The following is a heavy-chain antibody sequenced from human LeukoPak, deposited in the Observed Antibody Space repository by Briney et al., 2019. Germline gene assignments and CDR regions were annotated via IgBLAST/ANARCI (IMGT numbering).Heavy chain of an antibody. CDR1: GGSFSGYY. D-gene: IGHD1-1*01. J-gene: IGHJ4*02. V-gene: IGHV4-34*01. Sequence: SETLSLTCAVYGGSFSGYYWSWIRQPPGKGLEWIGEINHSGSTNYNPSLKSRVTISVDTSKNQFSLKLNSVTAADTAVYYCARHLPAKTGTTSFDYWGQGTLVTVSS. CDR3: ARHLPAKTGTTSFDY. CDR2: INHSGST.